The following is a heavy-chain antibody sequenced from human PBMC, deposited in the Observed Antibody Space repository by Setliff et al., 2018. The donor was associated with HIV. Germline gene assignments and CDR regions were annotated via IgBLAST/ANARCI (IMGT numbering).Heavy chain of an antibody. CDR2: ISSSSSYI. CDR3: ARTAYYRDSSGYYSVAFDM. J-gene: IGHJ3*02. D-gene: IGHD3-22*01. CDR1: GFTFSTYR. Sequence: GGSLRLSCAASGFTFSTYRMNWVRQAPGKGLEWVSSISSSSSYIYYADSVRGRFTISRDDAEKSVYLQMNSLRDDDTAVYFCARTAYYRDSSGYYSVAFDMWGPGTMVTVSS. V-gene: IGHV3-21*01.